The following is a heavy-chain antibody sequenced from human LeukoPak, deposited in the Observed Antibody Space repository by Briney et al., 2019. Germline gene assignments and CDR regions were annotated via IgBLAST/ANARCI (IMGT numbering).Heavy chain of an antibody. CDR2: LYWNNDN. CDR1: GFSLNTPGVG. CDR3: AHYGDYRFLYYFDD. V-gene: IGHV2-5*01. D-gene: IGHD4-17*01. Sequence: SGPTQVNPSQTLTLTCTFSGFSLNTPGVGVGWIRQPPGKALEWLALLYWNNDNRYSPSLRNRLTISKDTSKSQVVLTMTKMDPVDTATYYCAHYGDYRFLYYFDDWGQGTLVTVSS. J-gene: IGHJ4*02.